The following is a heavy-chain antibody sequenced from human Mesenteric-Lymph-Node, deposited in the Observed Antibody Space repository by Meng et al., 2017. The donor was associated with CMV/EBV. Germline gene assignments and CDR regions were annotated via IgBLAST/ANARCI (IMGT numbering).Heavy chain of an antibody. CDR3: ANGHYYYSSGNYYYGMDV. V-gene: IGHV3-23*01. Sequence: GGSLRLSCATSGFTFNNYAMIWVRQAPGKGLEWVATTTVGSGRGYYGASVRGRFTISRDSYKSTVYLQMNSLRGEDTAVYYCANGHYYYSSGNYYYGMDVWGQGPTVTVSS. CDR1: GFTFNNYA. J-gene: IGHJ6*02. CDR2: TTVGSGRG. D-gene: IGHD3-22*01.